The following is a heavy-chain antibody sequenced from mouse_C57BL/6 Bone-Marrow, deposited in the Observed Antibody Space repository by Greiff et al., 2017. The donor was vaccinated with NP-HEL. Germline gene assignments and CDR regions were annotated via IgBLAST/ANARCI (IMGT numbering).Heavy chain of an antibody. D-gene: IGHD1-1*01. Sequence: EVQLVESGGGLVKPGGSLKLSCAASGFTFSDYGMHWVRQAPEKGLEWVAYISSGSSTIYYADTVKGRFTISSDNAKNTLFLQMTSLRSEDTAMYYCARRYYYGSSPLWFAYWGQGTLVTVSA. J-gene: IGHJ3*01. CDR3: ARRYYYGSSPLWFAY. CDR1: GFTFSDYG. CDR2: ISSGSSTI. V-gene: IGHV5-17*01.